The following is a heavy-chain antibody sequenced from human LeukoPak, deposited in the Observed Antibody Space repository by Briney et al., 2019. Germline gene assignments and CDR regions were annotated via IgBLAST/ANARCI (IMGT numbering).Heavy chain of an antibody. Sequence: PSETLSLTCTVSGGAISGYYWSWIRQPPGKGLEWIGYISYSGSTSYNPSLKSRVIISVDTSKNQLSLKLSSVTAADTAVYYCARGSMAVAGIFDYWGQGILVTVSS. J-gene: IGHJ4*02. V-gene: IGHV4-59*01. CDR1: GGAISGYY. CDR3: ARGSMAVAGIFDY. CDR2: ISYSGST. D-gene: IGHD6-19*01.